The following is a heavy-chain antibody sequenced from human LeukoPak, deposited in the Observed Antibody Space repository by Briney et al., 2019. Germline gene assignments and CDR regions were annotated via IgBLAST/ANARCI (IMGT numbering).Heavy chain of an antibody. J-gene: IGHJ5*02. CDR2: IIPIFGTA. V-gene: IGHV1-69*01. CDR3: ARLSGDILTGYQVPMWFDP. Sequence: SVKVSCKASGGTFSSYAISWVRQAPGQGLEWMGGIIPIFGTANYAQKFQGRVTITADESTSTACMELSSLRSEDTAVYYCARLSGDILTGYQVPMWFDPWGQGTLVTVSS. D-gene: IGHD3-9*01. CDR1: GGTFSSYA.